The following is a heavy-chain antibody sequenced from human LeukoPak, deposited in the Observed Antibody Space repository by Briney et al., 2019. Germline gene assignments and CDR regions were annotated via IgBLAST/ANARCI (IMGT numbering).Heavy chain of an antibody. CDR3: ASGSYYYDSSGYRVFDY. J-gene: IGHJ4*02. Sequence: ASVKVSCKASGGTFISYAISWVRQAPGQGSEWMGRIIPIFGTANYAQKFQGRVTITTDESTSTAYMELSSLRSEDTAVYYCASGSYYYDSSGYRVFDYWGQGTLVTVSS. V-gene: IGHV1-69*05. CDR1: GGTFISYA. D-gene: IGHD3-22*01. CDR2: IIPIFGTA.